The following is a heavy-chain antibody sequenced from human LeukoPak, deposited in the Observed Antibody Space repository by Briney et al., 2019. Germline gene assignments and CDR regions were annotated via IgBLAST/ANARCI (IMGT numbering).Heavy chain of an antibody. CDR3: ARVRYCGGDCYSDY. Sequence: GGSLRLSCAVSGFTFSSHSMNWVRQAPGKGLEWVSYISSSSSTIYYADSVKGRFTISRDNAKNSLRLQMNSLRAEDTAVYYCARVRYCGGDCYSDYWGQGTLVTVSS. CDR1: GFTFSSHS. J-gene: IGHJ4*02. CDR2: ISSSSSTI. V-gene: IGHV3-48*01. D-gene: IGHD2-21*02.